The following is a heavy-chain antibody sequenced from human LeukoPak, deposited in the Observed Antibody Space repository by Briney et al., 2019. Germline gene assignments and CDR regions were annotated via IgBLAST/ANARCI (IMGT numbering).Heavy chain of an antibody. CDR1: GFTFSNYG. D-gene: IGHD7-27*01. V-gene: IGHV3-30*03. J-gene: IGHJ3*02. Sequence: PGGSLRLSCATSGFTFSNYGVHWVRQAPGKGLEWVAFISYDGSNKYYVDSVKGRFTISRDNSRSMVWLQMNSLTAEDTAMYYCGRDLNWGAFDIRGLGTLVTVSS. CDR2: ISYDGSNK. CDR3: GRDLNWGAFDI.